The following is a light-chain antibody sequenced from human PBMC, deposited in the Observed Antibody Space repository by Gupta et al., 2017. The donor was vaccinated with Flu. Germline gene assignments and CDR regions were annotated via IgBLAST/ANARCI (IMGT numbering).Light chain of an antibody. CDR3: QQSYSTPRT. Sequence: SVGDRVTITCRTTQRISTYLNWYQQKPGKVPKVLIYTASTLQSGVPSRFSGSGSGTEFTLTISSLQPEDFATYYCQQSYSTPRTFGQGTKVDFK. CDR1: QRISTY. J-gene: IGKJ1*01. V-gene: IGKV1-39*01. CDR2: TAS.